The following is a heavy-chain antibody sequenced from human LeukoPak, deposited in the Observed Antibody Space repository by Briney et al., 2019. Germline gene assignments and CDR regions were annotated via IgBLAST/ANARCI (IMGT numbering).Heavy chain of an antibody. CDR2: IYTSGGT. J-gene: IGHJ1*01. D-gene: IGHD6-6*01. CDR3: ARDSSSSGYFQH. V-gene: IGHV4-61*02. Sequence: SETLSLTCTVAGGAISSGSYYWSWIRQPAGKGLEWIGRIYTSGGTNYNPSLKSRVTISVDTSKNQFSLKLSSVTAADTAVYYCARDSSSSGYFQHWGQGTLVTVSS. CDR1: GGAISSGSYY.